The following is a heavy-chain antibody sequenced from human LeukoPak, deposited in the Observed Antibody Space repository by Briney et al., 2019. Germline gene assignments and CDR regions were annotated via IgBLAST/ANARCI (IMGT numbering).Heavy chain of an antibody. CDR1: GGSISNYY. CDR2: IYYSGST. V-gene: IGHV4-59*08. Sequence: SETLSLTCTVSGGSISNYYWSWIRQPPGEGLEWVAYIYYSGSTNYNPSLKSRVTISVDTSKNQFSLNLNSVTAADTAVYYCARSIAGTRSKFDNWGQGSLVTLSS. J-gene: IGHJ5*02. D-gene: IGHD1-7*01. CDR3: ARSIAGTRSKFDN.